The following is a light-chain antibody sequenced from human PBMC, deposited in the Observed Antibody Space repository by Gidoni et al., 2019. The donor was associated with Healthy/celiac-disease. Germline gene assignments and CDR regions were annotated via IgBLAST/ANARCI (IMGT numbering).Light chain of an antibody. CDR3: QQYGSSPPWT. V-gene: IGKV3-20*01. J-gene: IGKJ1*01. CDR2: GPS. CDR1: QSVSSSY. Sequence: EIVLTQSPGTLSLSPGERATLTCRASQSVSSSYLAWYQQKPGQAPRLLIYGPSSRATGLPDRFSGSGSGTDFTLTISRLEPEDFAVYYCQQYGSSPPWTFGQGTKVEIK.